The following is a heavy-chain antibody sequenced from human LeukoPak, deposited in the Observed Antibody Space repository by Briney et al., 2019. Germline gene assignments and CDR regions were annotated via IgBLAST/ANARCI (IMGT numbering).Heavy chain of an antibody. CDR3: ARRRSGLNWFDP. CDR2: IYYSGST. Sequence: SETLSLTCTVSGGSISSSSYYWDWIRQPPGKGLEWIGSIYYSGSTYYNPSLKSRVTIFVDTSKNQFSLKLSSVTAADTAVYYCARRRSGLNWFDPWGQGTLVTVSS. CDR1: GGSISSSSYY. J-gene: IGHJ5*02. V-gene: IGHV4-39*01.